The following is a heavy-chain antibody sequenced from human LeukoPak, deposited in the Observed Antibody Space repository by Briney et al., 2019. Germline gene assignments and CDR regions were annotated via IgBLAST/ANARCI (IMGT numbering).Heavy chain of an antibody. CDR2: IRYDGSKK. D-gene: IGHD6-13*01. J-gene: IGHJ6*03. CDR1: GFPFRSYG. Sequence: PGGSLRLSCAASGFPFRSYGMHWVRQAPGKGLEWVAFIRYDGSKKYYADSVKGRFNISRDNSKNTLHVQMNSLRAEDTAVYYCARQQLVRFYYYYYMDVWGKGTTVTISS. V-gene: IGHV3-30*02. CDR3: ARQQLVRFYYYYYMDV.